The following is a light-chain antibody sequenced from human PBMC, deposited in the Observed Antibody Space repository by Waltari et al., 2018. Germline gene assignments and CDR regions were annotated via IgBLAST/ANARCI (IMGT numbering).Light chain of an antibody. CDR3: QQYDGSVLT. J-gene: IGKJ4*01. CDR1: QTITNNF. V-gene: IGKV3-20*01. Sequence: RAKQTITNNFLVWYRQKPGQAPRLIIHGASSRATGFPDRFSGSGSGTDFTLTINSLKPEDSAVYYCQQYDGSVLTFGGGTKVEI. CDR2: GAS.